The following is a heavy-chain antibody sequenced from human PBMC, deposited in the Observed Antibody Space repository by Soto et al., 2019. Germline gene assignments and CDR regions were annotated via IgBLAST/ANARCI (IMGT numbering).Heavy chain of an antibody. CDR1: GGTFSSYA. V-gene: IGHV1-69*13. D-gene: IGHD6-6*01. CDR2: IIPIFGTA. Sequence: ASVKVSCKASGGTFSSYAISWVRQAPGQGLEWMGGIIPIFGTANYAQKFQGRVTITADESTSTAYMELSSLRSEDTAVYYCARSIAALSDYYYYGMDVWGQGTTVTV. CDR3: ARSIAALSDYYYYGMDV. J-gene: IGHJ6*02.